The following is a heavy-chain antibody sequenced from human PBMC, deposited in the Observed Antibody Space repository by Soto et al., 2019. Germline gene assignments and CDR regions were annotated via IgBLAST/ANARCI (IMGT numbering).Heavy chain of an antibody. Sequence: QVQLVESGGGVVQPGRSLRLSCAASGFTFSSYAMHWVRQAPGKGLEWVAVISYDGSNKYYADSVKGRFTISRDNSKNTLYLQMNSMRVEDTAVYYCARENYYASSGFDYWGQGTLVTVSS. CDR1: GFTFSSYA. CDR3: ARENYYASSGFDY. CDR2: ISYDGSNK. D-gene: IGHD3-22*01. J-gene: IGHJ4*02. V-gene: IGHV3-30-3*01.